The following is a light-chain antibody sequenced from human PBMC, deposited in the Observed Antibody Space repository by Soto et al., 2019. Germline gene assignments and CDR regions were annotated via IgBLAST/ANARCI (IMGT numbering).Light chain of an antibody. CDR3: AACDDSLNGAV. J-gene: IGLJ7*01. CDR1: SSNIGSNT. Sequence: QSVLTQPPSASGTPGQRVTISCSGNSSNIGSNTVNWYQQLPGTAPKLLIYSNNQRPSGVPDRFSGSKSGTSASLAISGLQSEDEADYYCAACDDSLNGAVFGGGTQLNVL. CDR2: SNN. V-gene: IGLV1-44*01.